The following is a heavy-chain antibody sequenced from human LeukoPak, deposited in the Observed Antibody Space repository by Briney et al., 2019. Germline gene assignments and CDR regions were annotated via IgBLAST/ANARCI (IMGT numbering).Heavy chain of an antibody. J-gene: IGHJ3*02. Sequence: AGGSLRLSCAASGFTFSSYAMSWVRQAPGKGLEWVSRISGSGGSTYYADSVKGRFTISRDNSKNTPYLQMNSLRAEDTAVYYCAKFLTGQDDSFDIWGQGTMVTVSA. CDR2: ISGSGGST. D-gene: IGHD3-9*01. V-gene: IGHV3-23*01. CDR1: GFTFSSYA. CDR3: AKFLTGQDDSFDI.